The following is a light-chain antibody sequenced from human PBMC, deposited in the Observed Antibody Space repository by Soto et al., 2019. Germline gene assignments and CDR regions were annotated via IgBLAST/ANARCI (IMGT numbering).Light chain of an antibody. J-gene: IGKJ1*01. CDR2: AAS. Sequence: IEMTQSPSSVSSSVVDRVSITCVSSQCISSWLAWYQQKPGKAPKLLIYAASSLQSGVPSRFSGSGSGTDFTLTISSLQPDDFATYYCQHYNSYSGTFGQGTKVDI. CDR3: QHYNSYSGT. CDR1: QCISSW. V-gene: IGKV1-12*01.